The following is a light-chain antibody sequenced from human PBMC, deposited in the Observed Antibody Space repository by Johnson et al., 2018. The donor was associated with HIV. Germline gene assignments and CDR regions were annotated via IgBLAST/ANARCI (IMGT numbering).Light chain of an antibody. CDR2: KNN. Sequence: QSVLTQPPSVSAAPGQKVTISCSGSSSDMGNYAVSWYQQLPGTAPKLLIYKNNKRPSGVPDRFSGSKSGTSASLAISGLQAEDEADYYCAAWDDRLNGPVFGTGTKVTVL. CDR3: AAWDDRLNGPV. V-gene: IGLV1-41*01. J-gene: IGLJ1*01. CDR1: SSDMGNYA.